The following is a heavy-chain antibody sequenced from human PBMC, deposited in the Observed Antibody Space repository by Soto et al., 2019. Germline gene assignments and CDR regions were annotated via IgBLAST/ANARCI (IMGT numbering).Heavy chain of an antibody. D-gene: IGHD6-19*01. CDR3: AREGSRGWYWNKWFDP. CDR1: GGSISSYY. CDR2: IYYSGST. J-gene: IGHJ5*02. V-gene: IGHV4-59*01. Sequence: SETLSLTCTVSGGSISSYYWSWTRQPPGKGLEWIGYIYYSGSTNYNPSLKSRVTISVDTSKNQFSLKLSSVTAADTAVYYCAREGSRGWYWNKWFDPCGQGTLVTVSS.